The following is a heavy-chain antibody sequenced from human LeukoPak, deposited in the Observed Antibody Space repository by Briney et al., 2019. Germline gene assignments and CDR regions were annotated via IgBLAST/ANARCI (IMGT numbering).Heavy chain of an antibody. CDR3: ASAVAANYFDY. Sequence: GESLKISCKGSGYSFTSYWIGWVRQMPGKGLEWMGIIYPGDSDTRYSPSFQSQVIISADKSISTAYLQWSSLKASDTAMYYCASAVAANYFDYWGQGTLVTVSS. V-gene: IGHV5-51*01. J-gene: IGHJ4*02. CDR1: GYSFTSYW. CDR2: IYPGDSDT. D-gene: IGHD6-19*01.